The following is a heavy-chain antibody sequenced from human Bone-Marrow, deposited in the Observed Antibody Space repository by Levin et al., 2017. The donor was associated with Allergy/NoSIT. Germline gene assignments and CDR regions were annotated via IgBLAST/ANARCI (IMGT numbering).Heavy chain of an antibody. J-gene: IGHJ4*02. CDR2: ITSSGDST. D-gene: IGHD3-22*01. CDR1: GFTFRHYT. Sequence: GESLKISCVASGFTFRHYTMNWVRQAPGKGLEWVSCITSSGDSTYYADSVKGRFTISRDNAKNSLYLQLNCLRDEDTAMYYCARDPARGYYDSSGYSGDHWGQGALVTVSS. CDR3: ARDPARGYYDSSGYSGDH. V-gene: IGHV3-48*02.